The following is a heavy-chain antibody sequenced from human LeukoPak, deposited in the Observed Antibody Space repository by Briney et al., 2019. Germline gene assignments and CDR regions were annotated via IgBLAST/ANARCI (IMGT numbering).Heavy chain of an antibody. CDR1: GASISGSGYY. CDR2: IYYTGNT. V-gene: IGHV4-39*07. J-gene: IGHJ4*02. D-gene: IGHD2-8*01. Sequence: PSETLSLTCAVSGASISGSGYYLGWIRQPPGKGLEWIGNIYYTGNTYYNASLQSRVTISVDTSKNQFSLKLSSVTAADTAVYYCARGMGLFDYWGQGTLVTVSS. CDR3: ARGMGLFDY.